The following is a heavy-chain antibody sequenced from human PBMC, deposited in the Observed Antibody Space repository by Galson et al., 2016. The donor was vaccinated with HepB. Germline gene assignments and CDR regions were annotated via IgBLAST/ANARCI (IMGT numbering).Heavy chain of an antibody. Sequence: SLRLSCAASGFTFSIYDMDWVRQAPGKGLEWVSYIYGGGTNDYYADSVKGRFTISRDNNKNSLFLQVNSLRAEDTAVYYCSRDGRLTSALDYWGQGTLVTVSS. CDR3: SRDGRLTSALDY. J-gene: IGHJ4*02. CDR2: IYGGGTND. D-gene: IGHD2-2*01. CDR1: GFTFSIYD. V-gene: IGHV3-48*03.